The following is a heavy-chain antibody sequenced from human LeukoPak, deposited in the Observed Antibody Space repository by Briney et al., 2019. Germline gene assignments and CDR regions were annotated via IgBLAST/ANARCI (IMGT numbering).Heavy chain of an antibody. Sequence: ASVKVSCKASGYTFTGYYMHWVRQAPGQGLEWMGWINPNSGGTNYAQKFQGRVTMTRDTSISTAYMELSRLRSDDTAVYYCASGGSGWYGNEVSIDFDYWGQGTLVTVSS. CDR2: INPNSGGT. D-gene: IGHD6-19*01. CDR3: ASGGSGWYGNEVSIDFDY. CDR1: GYTFTGYY. J-gene: IGHJ4*02. V-gene: IGHV1-2*02.